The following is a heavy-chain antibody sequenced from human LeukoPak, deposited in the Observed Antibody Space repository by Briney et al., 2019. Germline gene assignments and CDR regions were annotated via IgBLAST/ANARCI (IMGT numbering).Heavy chain of an antibody. CDR1: GYTFTSYG. Sequence: ASVKVSCKASGYTFTSYGISWVRQAPGQGLEWMGWISAYNGNTNYAQKLQGRVTMTTDTSTSTAYMELRSLRSEDTAVYYCARVGAVTTSRNYYYYYMDVWGKGTTVTVSS. D-gene: IGHD4-17*01. J-gene: IGHJ6*03. CDR3: ARVGAVTTSRNYYYYYMDV. V-gene: IGHV1-18*01. CDR2: ISAYNGNT.